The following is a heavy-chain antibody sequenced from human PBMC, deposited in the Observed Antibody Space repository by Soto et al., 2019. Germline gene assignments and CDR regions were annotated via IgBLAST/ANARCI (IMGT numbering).Heavy chain of an antibody. CDR3: AREPIVGTTPYYFDC. CDR1: GASISYSSYY. V-gene: IGHV4-39*02. J-gene: IGHJ4*02. Sequence: QLQLQESGAGLVKPSETLSLTCTVSGASISYSSYYWAWVRQPPGKGVEWIGYVYYSGSTYYNPSLKSRLMKSLYTSKNQFSLSLTSVTAADTAVFYCAREPIVGTTPYYFDCWGQGTLVTVSS. D-gene: IGHD1-1*01. CDR2: VYYSGST.